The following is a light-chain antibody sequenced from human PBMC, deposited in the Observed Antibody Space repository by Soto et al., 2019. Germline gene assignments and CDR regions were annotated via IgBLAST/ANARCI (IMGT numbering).Light chain of an antibody. CDR1: SSDVGGYDY. J-gene: IGLJ1*01. CDR2: DVS. CDR3: SSYTSSSTRV. Sequence: QSALTQPASVSGSPGQPITISCTGTSSDVGGYDYVSWYQQHPGKAPKLMIYDVSNRPSGVSNRFSGSKSGNTASLTISGLQAEDEADYYCSSYTSSSTRVFGTGTKVTVL. V-gene: IGLV2-14*01.